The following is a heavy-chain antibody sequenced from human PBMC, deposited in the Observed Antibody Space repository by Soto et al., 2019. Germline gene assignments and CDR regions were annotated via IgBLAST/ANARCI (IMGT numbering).Heavy chain of an antibody. Sequence: QVQLVQSGAEVKKPGSSVKVSCKASGGTFSSYAISWVRQAPGQGLEWMGGIIPIFGTANYAQKFQSRVTITADESTSTAYMELSSLRSEDTAVYYCARCRDDYKRMYYFDYWGQGTLVTVSS. V-gene: IGHV1-69*01. D-gene: IGHD4-4*01. CDR1: GGTFSSYA. J-gene: IGHJ4*02. CDR2: IIPIFGTA. CDR3: ARCRDDYKRMYYFDY.